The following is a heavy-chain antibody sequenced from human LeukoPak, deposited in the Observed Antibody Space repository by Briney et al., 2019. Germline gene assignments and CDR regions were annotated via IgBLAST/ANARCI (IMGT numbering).Heavy chain of an antibody. J-gene: IGHJ5*02. Sequence: SETLSLTCAVYGGSFSGYYWSWIRQPPGKGLEWIGEINHSGSTNYNPSLKSRVTISVDTSKNQFSLKLSSVTAADTAVYYCARGYGGFDPWGQGTLVTVSS. CDR2: INHSGST. CDR1: GGSFSGYY. CDR3: ARGYGGFDP. D-gene: IGHD4-17*01. V-gene: IGHV4-34*01.